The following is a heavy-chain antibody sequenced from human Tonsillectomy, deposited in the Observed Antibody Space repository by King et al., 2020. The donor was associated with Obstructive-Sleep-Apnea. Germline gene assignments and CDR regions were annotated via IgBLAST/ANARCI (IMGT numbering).Heavy chain of an antibody. Sequence: VQLVESGGGLVKPGGSLRLSCAASGFTFSSYSLNWVRQAPGKGLEWISSISSSGIYISYADSVKGRFTISRDNAKNSLYLQMNSLRAADTAVYYCASGTYRFDYWGPGTQITVSS. J-gene: IGHJ4*02. CDR1: GFTFSSYS. CDR3: ASGTYRFDY. D-gene: IGHD1-26*01. V-gene: IGHV3-21*01. CDR2: ISSSGIYI.